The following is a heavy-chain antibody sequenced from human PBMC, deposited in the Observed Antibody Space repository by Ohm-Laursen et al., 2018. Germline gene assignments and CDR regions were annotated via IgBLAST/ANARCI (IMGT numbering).Heavy chain of an antibody. CDR2: IRGSGTTI. CDR1: GFTFTGYE. V-gene: IGHV3-48*03. J-gene: IGHJ4*02. D-gene: IGHD3-22*01. Sequence: GSLRLSCAASGFTFTGYEMNWVRQAPGKGLEWVSYIRGSGTTIYYADSVKGRFTISRDNAKNSLYLQMNSLRAEDTAVYYCAREADYYDSSGRYSGAFFDYWGQGTLVTVSS. CDR3: AREADYYDSSGRYSGAFFDY.